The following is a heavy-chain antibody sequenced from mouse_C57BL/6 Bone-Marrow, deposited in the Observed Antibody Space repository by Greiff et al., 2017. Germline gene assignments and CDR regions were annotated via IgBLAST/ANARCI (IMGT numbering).Heavy chain of an antibody. CDR3: ARSGPLGRSYDY. D-gene: IGHD4-1*01. Sequence: QVQLQQPGAELVKPGASVKMSCKASGYTFTSYWITWVKQRPGQGLEWIGDIYPTSGHTNYTEQFKSKAILTVDTSSNTAYMQLSSLTSEYSAVFYCARSGPLGRSYDYWGQGTTLTVSS. V-gene: IGHV1-55*01. CDR2: IYPTSGHT. J-gene: IGHJ2*01. CDR1: GYTFTSYW.